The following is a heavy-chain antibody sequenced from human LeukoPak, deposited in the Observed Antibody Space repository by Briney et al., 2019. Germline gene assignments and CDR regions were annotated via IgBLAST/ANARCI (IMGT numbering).Heavy chain of an antibody. CDR1: GFTLSSYA. V-gene: IGHV3-23*01. J-gene: IGHJ4*02. CDR3: TTNLKESGSDTTTGFQY. CDR2: ISGSGGTT. Sequence: TGGSLRLSCAASGFTLSSYAMSWVRQAPGKGLEWVSAISGSGGTTYYADSVKGRFTVSRDNSKNTLYLQMNSLKVEDTAVYYCTTNLKESGSDTTTGFQYWGQGTLVTVSS. D-gene: IGHD1-26*01.